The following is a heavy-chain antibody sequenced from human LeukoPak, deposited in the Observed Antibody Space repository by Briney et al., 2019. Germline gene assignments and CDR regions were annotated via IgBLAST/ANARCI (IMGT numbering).Heavy chain of an antibody. J-gene: IGHJ4*02. D-gene: IGHD3-22*01. Sequence: SETLSLTCTVSGGSISSSSYYWGWIRQPPGKGVEWIGSIYYSGSTYYNPSLKSRVTISVDTSKNQFSLKLSSVTAADTAVYYCAKDHTYYYDSSGYYFDYWGQGTLVTVSS. CDR3: AKDHTYYYDSSGYYFDY. CDR2: IYYSGST. V-gene: IGHV4-39*01. CDR1: GGSISSSSYY.